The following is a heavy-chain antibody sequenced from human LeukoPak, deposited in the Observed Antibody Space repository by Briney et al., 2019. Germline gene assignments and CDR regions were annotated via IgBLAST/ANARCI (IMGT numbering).Heavy chain of an antibody. CDR2: ISGSGGST. V-gene: IGHV3-23*01. J-gene: IGHJ4*02. CDR1: GFTFRSYS. Sequence: GGSLRLSCAASGFTFRSYSMNWVRQAPGKGLEWVSAISGSGGSTYYADSVKGRFTISRDNSKNTLYLQMNSLRAEDTAVYYCAKGGKGLPFDYWGQGTLVTVSS. CDR3: AKGGKGLPFDY.